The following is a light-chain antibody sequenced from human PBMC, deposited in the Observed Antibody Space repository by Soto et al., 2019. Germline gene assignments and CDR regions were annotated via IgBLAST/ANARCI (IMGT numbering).Light chain of an antibody. CDR3: QSYDSSLSGSYV. V-gene: IGLV1-40*01. CDR2: DNT. CDR1: SSNIGAGYD. J-gene: IGLJ1*01. Sequence: QSALTQPPSVSGAPGQRITSSRTGSSSNIGAGYDVHWYQQLPGTAPKLLIYDNTNRPSGVPDRFSGSKSGTSASLAITGLQAEDEADYYCQSYDSSLSGSYVFGTGTKVTVL.